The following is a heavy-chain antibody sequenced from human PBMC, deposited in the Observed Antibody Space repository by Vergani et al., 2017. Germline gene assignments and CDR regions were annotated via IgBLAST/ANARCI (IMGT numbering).Heavy chain of an antibody. CDR1: GYTFTSYG. V-gene: IGHV1-18*01. D-gene: IGHD2-2*01. J-gene: IGHJ6*03. CDR3: AREGLEYCSSTSCYSDYYYYMDV. Sequence: QVQLVQSGAEVKKPEASVKVSCKASGYTFTSYGISWVRQAPGQGLEWMGWISAYNGNTNYAQKLQGRVTMTTDTSTSTAYMELRSLRSDDTAVYYCAREGLEYCSSTSCYSDYYYYMDVWGKGTTVTVSS. CDR2: ISAYNGNT.